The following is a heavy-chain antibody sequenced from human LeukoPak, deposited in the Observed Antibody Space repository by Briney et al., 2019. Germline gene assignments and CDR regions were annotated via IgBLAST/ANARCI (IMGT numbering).Heavy chain of an antibody. D-gene: IGHD6-13*01. V-gene: IGHV4-34*01. CDR3: ARGPRGRVWQLGSYFDY. Sequence: SETLSLTCAVYGGSFSGYYWSWIRQPPGKGLDWIGEINHSGSTNYNPSLKSRVTISVDTSKNQFSLKLSSVTAADTAVYYCARGPRGRVWQLGSYFDYWGQGTLVTVSS. J-gene: IGHJ4*02. CDR1: GGSFSGYY. CDR2: INHSGST.